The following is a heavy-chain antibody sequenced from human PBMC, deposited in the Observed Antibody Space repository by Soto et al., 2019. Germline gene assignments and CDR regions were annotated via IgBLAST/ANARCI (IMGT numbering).Heavy chain of an antibody. Sequence: PSETLSLTCSVSFASFSSNSYHWGWIRQPPGKGLESIGSISYTGTTYYSPSLKSRVTISADTSKKQFSLKLDSATAADTAVYYCARLVVVAPVANVWGQGTLVTVSS. V-gene: IGHV4-39*01. D-gene: IGHD2-15*01. CDR2: ISYTGTT. J-gene: IGHJ4*02. CDR1: FASFSSNSYH. CDR3: ARLVVVAPVANV.